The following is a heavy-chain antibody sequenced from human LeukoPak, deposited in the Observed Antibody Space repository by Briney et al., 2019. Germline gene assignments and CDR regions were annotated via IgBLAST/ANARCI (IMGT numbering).Heavy chain of an antibody. CDR1: GGSISSSSYY. V-gene: IGHV4-39*07. J-gene: IGHJ4*02. CDR2: IYYSGST. Sequence: SETLSLTCTVSGGSISSSSYYWGWIRQPPGKGLEWIGSIYYSGSTYYNPSLKSRATISVDTSMNQFSLSLSSVTAADTAIYYCARAVISFGGTIAKGFDCWGQGTLVTVSS. D-gene: IGHD3-16*02. CDR3: ARAVISFGGTIAKGFDC.